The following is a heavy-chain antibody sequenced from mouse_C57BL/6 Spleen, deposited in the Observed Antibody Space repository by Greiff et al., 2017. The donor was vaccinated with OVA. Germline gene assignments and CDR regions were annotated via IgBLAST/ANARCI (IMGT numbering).Heavy chain of an antibody. CDR2: IDPETGGT. CDR1: GYTFTDYE. V-gene: IGHV1-15*01. J-gene: IGHJ3*01. D-gene: IGHD1-1*01. Sequence: QVQLQQSGAELVRPGASVTLSCKASGYTFTDYEMHRVKQTPVHGLEWIGAIDPETGGTAYNQKFKGKAILTADKSSSTAYMELRSLTSEDSAVYYCTNYYGSSLFAYWGQGTLVTVSA. CDR3: TNYYGSSLFAY.